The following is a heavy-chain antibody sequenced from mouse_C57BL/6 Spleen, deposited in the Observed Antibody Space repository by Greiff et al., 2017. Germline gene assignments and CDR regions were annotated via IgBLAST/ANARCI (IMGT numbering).Heavy chain of an antibody. Sequence: QVQLQQSGAELVRPGASVTLSCKASGYTFTDYEMHWVKQTPVHGLEWIGAIDPETGGTAYNQKFKGKAILTADKSSSTAYMEIRSLTSEDSAVYYCPSPLSHWGQGTLVTVSA. J-gene: IGHJ3*01. CDR3: PSPLSH. CDR1: GYTFTDYE. CDR2: IDPETGGT. D-gene: IGHD1-1*01. V-gene: IGHV1-15*01.